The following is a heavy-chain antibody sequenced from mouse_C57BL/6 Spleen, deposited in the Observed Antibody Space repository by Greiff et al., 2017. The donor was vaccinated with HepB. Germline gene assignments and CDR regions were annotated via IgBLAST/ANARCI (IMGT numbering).Heavy chain of an antibody. Sequence: EVQLVESGGGLVKPGGSLKLSCAASGFTFSSYAMSWVRQTPEKRLEWVATISDGGSYTYYPDNVKGRFTISRDNAKNNLYLQMSHLKSEDTAMYYCARLYDYDGGFDYWGQGTTLTVSS. D-gene: IGHD2-4*01. V-gene: IGHV5-4*01. J-gene: IGHJ2*01. CDR2: ISDGGSYT. CDR3: ARLYDYDGGFDY. CDR1: GFTFSSYA.